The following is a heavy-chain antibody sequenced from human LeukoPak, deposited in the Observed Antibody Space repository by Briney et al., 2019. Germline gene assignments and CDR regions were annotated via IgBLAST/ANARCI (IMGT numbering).Heavy chain of an antibody. D-gene: IGHD3-9*01. CDR3: AGDVFDWLFAY. Sequence: GGSLRLSCAASGFTFSSFTLSWVRQAPGKGLEWVSSIDSDSYISYADSVKGRFTISRDNAKKSLYLQMNSLRAEDTAVYYCAGDVFDWLFAYWGQGSLVTVSS. CDR2: IDSDSYI. J-gene: IGHJ4*02. CDR1: GFTFSSFT. V-gene: IGHV3-21*01.